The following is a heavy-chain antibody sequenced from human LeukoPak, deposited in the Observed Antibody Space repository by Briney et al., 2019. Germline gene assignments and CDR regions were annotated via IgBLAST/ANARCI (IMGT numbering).Heavy chain of an antibody. CDR1: GGSISSSSYY. CDR2: IYYSGST. J-gene: IGHJ3*02. Sequence: SETLSLTCTVSGGSISSSSYYWGWIRQPPGKGLERLGSIYYSGSTYYNPSLKSRVTISVDTSKNQFSLKLSSVTAADTAVYYCARLRLRFLEWLFHDAFDIRGQGTMVTVSS. CDR3: ARLRLRFLEWLFHDAFDI. V-gene: IGHV4-39*01. D-gene: IGHD3-3*01.